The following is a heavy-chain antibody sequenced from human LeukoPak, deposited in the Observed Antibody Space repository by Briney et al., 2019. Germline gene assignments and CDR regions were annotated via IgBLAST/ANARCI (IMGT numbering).Heavy chain of an antibody. V-gene: IGHV3-7*01. Sequence: GRSLRLSCAASGFAFSSYWASWVRQAPGKGLEWVPYMNQDGGDPTHADSVRGRFTISRDNAKNSAYLQMNSLRVEDTAVYYCARSLWPEDYWGQGILVTVSS. CDR3: ARSLWPEDY. CDR1: GFAFSSYW. CDR2: MNQDGGDP. J-gene: IGHJ4*02. D-gene: IGHD2-21*01.